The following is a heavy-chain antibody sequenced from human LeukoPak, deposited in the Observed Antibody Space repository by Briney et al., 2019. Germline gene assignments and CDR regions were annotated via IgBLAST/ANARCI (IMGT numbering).Heavy chain of an antibody. CDR2: ISSSGFDT. V-gene: IGHV3-23*01. D-gene: IGHD1-14*01. CDR1: GFTFSSYA. CDR3: ARKDSGHNPFDF. Sequence: GGSLRLSCAASGFTFSSYAMSWVRQAPGKGLEWVSGISSSGFDTPYADSVKGRFTVSRDNSRNTLYLQMNSLRVEDTAIYDCARKDSGHNPFDFWGQGTLVTVSS. J-gene: IGHJ4*02.